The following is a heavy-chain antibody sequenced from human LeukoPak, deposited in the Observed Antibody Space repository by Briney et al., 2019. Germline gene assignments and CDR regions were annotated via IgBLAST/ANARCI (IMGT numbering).Heavy chain of an antibody. D-gene: IGHD6-6*01. CDR3: ARDGYGSSPSYYFDY. J-gene: IGHJ4*02. CDR1: GFTLSRYA. CDR2: ISYDGSNK. V-gene: IGHV3-30*04. Sequence: GGSLRLSCAASGFTLSRYAMQWVRQAPGKGLEWVAVISYDGSNKYYADSVKGRFTISRDNSKNTLYLQMNSLRAEDTAVYYCARDGYGSSPSYYFDYWGQGTLVTVSS.